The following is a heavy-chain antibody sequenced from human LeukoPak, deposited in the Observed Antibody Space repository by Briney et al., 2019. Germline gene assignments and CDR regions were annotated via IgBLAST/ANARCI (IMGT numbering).Heavy chain of an antibody. CDR3: ARITYYYDSSGYHYFDY. V-gene: IGHV4-59*01. CDR2: IYYSGST. D-gene: IGHD3-22*01. Sequence: PSETLSLTYTVSGGSISSYYWSWIRQPPGKGLEWIGYIYYSGSTNYNPSLKSRVTISVDTSKNQFSLKLSSVTAADTAVYYCARITYYYDSSGYHYFDYWGQGTLVTVSS. J-gene: IGHJ4*02. CDR1: GGSISSYY.